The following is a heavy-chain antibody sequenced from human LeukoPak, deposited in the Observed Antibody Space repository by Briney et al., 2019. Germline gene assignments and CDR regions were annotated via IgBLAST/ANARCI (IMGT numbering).Heavy chain of an antibody. J-gene: IGHJ4*02. CDR2: IYPGDSDT. Sequence: GESLKISCKGSGYSFSSYWIGWVRQMPGKGLEWMGIIYPGDSDTRYSPSFQGQVIMSADNSISTAYLQWSSLKASDNAMYYCARSKDIRMGSKRGIEMDYWGQGTLVTVSS. CDR1: GYSFSSYW. D-gene: IGHD5-24*01. V-gene: IGHV5-51*01. CDR3: ARSKDIRMGSKRGIEMDY.